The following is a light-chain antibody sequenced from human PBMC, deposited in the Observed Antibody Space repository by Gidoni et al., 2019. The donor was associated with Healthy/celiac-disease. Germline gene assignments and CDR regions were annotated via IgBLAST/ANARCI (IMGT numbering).Light chain of an antibody. CDR2: DAS. J-gene: IGKJ4*01. Sequence: ESVLTQSPATLSLSPGERATLPCRASQSVRSYLAWYQQKPGQAPRLLIYDASNRATGIPARFSGSGSGTDFTLTISSLEPEDFAVYYCQQRSNWQTFGGGTKVEIK. CDR1: QSVRSY. V-gene: IGKV3-11*01. CDR3: QQRSNWQT.